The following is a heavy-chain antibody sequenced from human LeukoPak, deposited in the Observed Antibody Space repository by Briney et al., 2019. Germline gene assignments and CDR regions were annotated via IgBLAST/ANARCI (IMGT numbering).Heavy chain of an antibody. V-gene: IGHV4-39*01. J-gene: IGHJ6*03. CDR2: IYYSGST. CDR3: ARVEEGYGSGRRENYYYYYMDV. Sequence: SETLSLTCTVSGGSISSSSYYWGWVRQPPGKGLEWIGSIYYSGSTYYNPSLKSRVTISVDTSKNQFSLKLSSVTAADTAVYYCARVEEGYGSGRRENYYYYYMDVWGKGTTVTISS. CDR1: GGSISSSSYY. D-gene: IGHD3-10*01.